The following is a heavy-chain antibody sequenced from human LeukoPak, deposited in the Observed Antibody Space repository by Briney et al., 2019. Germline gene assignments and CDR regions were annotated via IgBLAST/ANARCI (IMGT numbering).Heavy chain of an antibody. V-gene: IGHV4-59*01. Sequence: PSETLSLTCTVSGGSLSTYYWSWLRQPPGKGLEWIGYIHYSGSTNYNPSLKSQVTISGDTSKNHFSLNLTSLTTADTAVYYCARGPGHDLYYFDSWGHGTVVTVSS. CDR1: GGSLSTYY. CDR2: IHYSGST. D-gene: IGHD1-1*01. CDR3: ARGPGHDLYYFDS. J-gene: IGHJ4*01.